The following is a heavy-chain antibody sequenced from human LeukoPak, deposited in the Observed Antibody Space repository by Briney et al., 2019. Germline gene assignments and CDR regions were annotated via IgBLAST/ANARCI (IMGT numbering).Heavy chain of an antibody. J-gene: IGHJ3*02. CDR2: IYYSGST. Sequence: PSETLSLTCTVSGGSISSGSYYWSWIRQPAGKGLEWIGYIYYSGSTNYNPSLKSRVTISVDTSKNQFSLKLSSVTAADTAVYYCARGGGSGRIKEDAFDIWGQGTMVTVSS. D-gene: IGHD3-10*01. V-gene: IGHV4-61*10. CDR3: ARGGGSGRIKEDAFDI. CDR1: GGSISSGSYY.